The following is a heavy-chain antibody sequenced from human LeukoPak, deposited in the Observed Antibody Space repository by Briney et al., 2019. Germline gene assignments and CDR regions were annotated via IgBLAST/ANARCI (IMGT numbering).Heavy chain of an antibody. CDR2: INPSGGST. CDR3: AREIWSGYYRWFDP. Sequence: VASVKVSCKASGYTFTSYYMHWVRQAPGQGLEWMGIINPSGGSTSYAQKFQGRVTMTTDTSTSTAYMELRSLRSDDTAVYYCAREIWSGYYRWFDPWGQGTLVTVSS. D-gene: IGHD3-3*01. CDR1: GYTFTSYY. J-gene: IGHJ5*02. V-gene: IGHV1-46*01.